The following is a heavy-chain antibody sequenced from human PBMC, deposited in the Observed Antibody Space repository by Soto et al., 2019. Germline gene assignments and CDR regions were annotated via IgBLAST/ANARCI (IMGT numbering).Heavy chain of an antibody. D-gene: IGHD6-19*01. Sequence: EVQLVESGGGLVQPGGSLRLSCAASGFTVSSNYMSWVRQAPGKGLEWVSVIYSGGSTYYADSVKGRFTISRHNSKNTLYLQMNSLRAEDTAVYYCARGVGASGWYVEGFDYWGQGTLVTVSS. V-gene: IGHV3-53*04. CDR1: GFTVSSNY. J-gene: IGHJ4*02. CDR2: IYSGGST. CDR3: ARGVGASGWYVEGFDY.